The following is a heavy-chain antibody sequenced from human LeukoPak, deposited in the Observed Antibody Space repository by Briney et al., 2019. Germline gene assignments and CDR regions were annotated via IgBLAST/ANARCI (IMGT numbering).Heavy chain of an antibody. V-gene: IGHV1-2*02. CDR3: AREAFLDTAMVRDYYGMDV. Sequence: ASVTVSCKASGYTFTDYFIHWIRQAPGQGLEWMGWINPNSGGTNYAQKFQGRVTMTRDTSISTAYMELSRLRSDDTAVYYCAREAFLDTAMVRDYYGMDVWGQGTTVTVSS. CDR2: INPNSGGT. CDR1: GYTFTDYF. D-gene: IGHD5-18*01. J-gene: IGHJ6*02.